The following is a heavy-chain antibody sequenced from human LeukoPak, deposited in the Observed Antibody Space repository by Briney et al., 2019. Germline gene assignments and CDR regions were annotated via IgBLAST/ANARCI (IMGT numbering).Heavy chain of an antibody. CDR3: ARSPLFSGSFGRVFLDY. Sequence: PSETPSLTCTVSSDSISNSSYYWGWIRQPPGKGLEWIGSIHYSGSTYYNPSLKSRVTISVDTSKNQFSLRLSSVTAADTAVYYCARSPLFSGSFGRVFLDYWGQGILVTVSS. CDR2: IHYSGST. CDR1: SDSISNSSYY. D-gene: IGHD3-3*01. J-gene: IGHJ4*02. V-gene: IGHV4-39*07.